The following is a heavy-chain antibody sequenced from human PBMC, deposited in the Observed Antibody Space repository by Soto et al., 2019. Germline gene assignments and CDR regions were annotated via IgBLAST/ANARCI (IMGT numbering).Heavy chain of an antibody. CDR2: TYNSDKWHI. J-gene: IGHJ4*01. V-gene: IGHV6-1*01. CDR3: GRPGDYLVDY. D-gene: IGHD3-16*01. CDR1: GDSVSSKRAA. Sequence: PSQTLLLTFAISGDSVSSKRAAWHWISQSRSRGLEWLGRTYNSDKWHINDAESLHSRLIIDPGTGDDQTSMQLKSVTPHDTSLYFCGRPGDYLVDYWGQGTLVTVSS.